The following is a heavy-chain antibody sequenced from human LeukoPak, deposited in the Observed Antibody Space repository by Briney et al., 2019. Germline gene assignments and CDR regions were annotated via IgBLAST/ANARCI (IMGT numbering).Heavy chain of an antibody. Sequence: SETLSLTCAVYGGSFSGYYWSWIRQPPGKGPEWIGEINHSGSTNYNPSLKSRVTISVDTSKNQFSLKLSSVTAADTAVYYCARGTTVTTVAWFDPWGQGTLVTVSS. CDR3: ARGTTVTTVAWFDP. CDR2: INHSGST. D-gene: IGHD4-17*01. V-gene: IGHV4-34*01. J-gene: IGHJ5*02. CDR1: GGSFSGYY.